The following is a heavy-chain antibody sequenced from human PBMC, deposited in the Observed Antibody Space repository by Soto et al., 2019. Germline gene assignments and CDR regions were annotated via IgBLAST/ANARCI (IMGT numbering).Heavy chain of an antibody. CDR1: RDSVSSNSAA. Sequence: SQTLSLTCAISRDSVSSNSAAWNWIRQSPSRGLEWLGRTYYRSKWYNDYAVSVKSRITINPDTSKNQFSLQLNSVTPEDTAVYYCARGRDMRFIAAAGTEAFDYWGQGTLVTVSS. CDR3: ARGRDMRFIAAAGTEAFDY. D-gene: IGHD6-13*01. CDR2: TYYRSKWYN. V-gene: IGHV6-1*01. J-gene: IGHJ4*02.